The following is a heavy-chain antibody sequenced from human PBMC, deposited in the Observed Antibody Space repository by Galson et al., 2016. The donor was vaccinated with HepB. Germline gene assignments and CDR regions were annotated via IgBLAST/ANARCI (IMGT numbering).Heavy chain of an antibody. J-gene: IGHJ4*02. CDR1: GDSVTTKY. V-gene: IGHV4-59*08. D-gene: IGHD3/OR15-3a*01. CDR2: IYHSGSV. Sequence: ETLSLTCTVSGDSVTTKYWSWIRQPPGKTLEWIGYIYHSGSVNLSPSLKSRVIMSVDTSKNQFSLKLNSVAAADTAVYYCARRLVGGLGQRVKGDYIDYWGQGILVTVSS. CDR3: ARRLVGGLGQRVKGDYIDY.